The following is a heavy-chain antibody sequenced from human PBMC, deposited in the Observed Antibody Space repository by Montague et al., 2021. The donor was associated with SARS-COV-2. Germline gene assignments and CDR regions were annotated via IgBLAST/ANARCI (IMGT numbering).Heavy chain of an antibody. CDR3: ATAPVARGTPDDYYYYYGMDV. J-gene: IGHJ6*02. V-gene: IGHV1-24*01. CDR2: FDPEDGET. Sequence: SVKVSCKVSGYTLTELSMHWVRQAPGNGLEWMGGFDPEDGETIYAQKFQGRVTMTEDTSTDTAYMELSSLRSEDTAVYYCATAPVARGTPDDYYYYYGMDVWGQGTTVTVSS. D-gene: IGHD3-10*01. CDR1: GYTLTELS.